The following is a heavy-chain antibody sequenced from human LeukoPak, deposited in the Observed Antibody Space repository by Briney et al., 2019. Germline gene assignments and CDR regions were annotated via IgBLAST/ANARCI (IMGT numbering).Heavy chain of an antibody. Sequence: ASVKVSCKASGYTFTSYAMHEVRQAPGRRLEWMGWINAGNGNTEYSQKFRGRVTITRDTSASTAYMELSSLRSEDTAVYYCARDVGTDFWSGYSLPGGYWGQGTLVTVSS. CDR2: INAGNGNT. V-gene: IGHV1-3*01. CDR3: ARDVGTDFWSGYSLPGGY. D-gene: IGHD3-3*01. CDR1: GYTFTSYA. J-gene: IGHJ4*02.